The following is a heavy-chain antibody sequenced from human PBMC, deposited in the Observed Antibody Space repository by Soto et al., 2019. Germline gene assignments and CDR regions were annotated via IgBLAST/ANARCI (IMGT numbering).Heavy chain of an antibody. CDR1: GGTFSSYA. D-gene: IGHD5-18*01. Sequence: QVQLVQSGAEVKKPGSSVKVSCKASGGTFSSYAISWVRQAPGQGLEWMGGIIPIFGTANYAQKFQGRVTITADESTSRAYMELSSLRSEDTAVYYCARATVDTAMATYYYYGMDVWGQGTTVTVSS. CDR2: IIPIFGTA. V-gene: IGHV1-69*01. J-gene: IGHJ6*02. CDR3: ARATVDTAMATYYYYGMDV.